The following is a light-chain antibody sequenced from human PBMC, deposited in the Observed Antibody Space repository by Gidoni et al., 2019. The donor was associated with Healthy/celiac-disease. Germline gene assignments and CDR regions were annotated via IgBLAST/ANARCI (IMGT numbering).Light chain of an antibody. J-gene: IGKJ1*01. CDR3: QQYYSTPWT. Sequence: DIVMTQSPDSRAVSLGERATINCKSMQSILYSSNNKNYLAWYKQKPGQPPKLLIYWASNRESGVPDRSSGSGSGTDFTLTSSSLQAEDVAVYYCQQYYSTPWTFGQGTKVEIK. CDR1: QSILYSSNNKNY. V-gene: IGKV4-1*01. CDR2: WAS.